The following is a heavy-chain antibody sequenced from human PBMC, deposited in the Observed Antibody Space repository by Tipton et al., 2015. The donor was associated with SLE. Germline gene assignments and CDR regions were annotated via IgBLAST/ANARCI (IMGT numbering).Heavy chain of an antibody. J-gene: IGHJ4*02. V-gene: IGHV4-4*02. CDR1: GGSIRSSNW. CDR2: IHHSGST. D-gene: IGHD4-17*01. Sequence: TLSLTCAVSGGSIRSSNWWSWVRQPPGKGLEWIGEIHHSGSTNSNPSLKSRVTISVDKSKNQFSLKLSSVTVADTAVYYCAKDYNHDNADYNWGQGTLLTVSS. CDR3: AKDYNHDNADYN.